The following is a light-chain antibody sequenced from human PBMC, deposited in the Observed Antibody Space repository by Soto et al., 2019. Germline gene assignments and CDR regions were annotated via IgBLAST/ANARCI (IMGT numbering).Light chain of an antibody. CDR1: TSNIGAGYD. CDR2: ANN. V-gene: IGLV1-40*01. Sequence: QSVLTQPPSVSGAPGQRVTISCTGSTSNIGAGYDVHWYQQVPGTTPKLLIYANNNRPSGVPDRFSGSKSGTSASLVITGLQAEDEADYYCQSYEHSLRGWLFGGGTKLTVL. CDR3: QSYEHSLRGWL. J-gene: IGLJ2*01.